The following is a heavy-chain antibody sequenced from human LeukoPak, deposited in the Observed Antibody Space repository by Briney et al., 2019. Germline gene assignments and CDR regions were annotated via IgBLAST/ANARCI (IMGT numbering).Heavy chain of an antibody. CDR3: ARGLSGGGGVGARNAFDI. V-gene: IGHV1-46*01. Sequence: ASVKVSCKASGYTFTSYYIHWVRQAPGQGLEWMGLINPSGGSTNYAQKFQGRVTMTRDMSTSTVYMELSSLRSEDTAVYYCARGLSGGGGVGARNAFDIWGQGTMVTVSS. D-gene: IGHD1-26*01. CDR2: INPSGGST. CDR1: GYTFTSYY. J-gene: IGHJ3*02.